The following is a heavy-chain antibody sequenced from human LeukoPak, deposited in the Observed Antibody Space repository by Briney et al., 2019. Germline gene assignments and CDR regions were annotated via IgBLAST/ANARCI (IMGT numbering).Heavy chain of an antibody. CDR2: INPNSGGT. V-gene: IGHV1-2*06. J-gene: IGHJ4*02. CDR3: ARVTLQRGHYYDSSGYFDY. D-gene: IGHD3-22*01. Sequence: ASVEVSCKASGYTFTGYYMHWVRQAPGQGLEWMGRINPNSGGTNYAQKFQGRVTMTRDTSISTAYMELSRLRSDDTAVYYCARVTLQRGHYYDSSGYFDYWGQGTLVTVSS. CDR1: GYTFTGYY.